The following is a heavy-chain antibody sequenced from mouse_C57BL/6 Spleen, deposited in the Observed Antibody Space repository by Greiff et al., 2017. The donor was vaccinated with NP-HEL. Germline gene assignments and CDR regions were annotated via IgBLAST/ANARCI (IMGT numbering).Heavy chain of an antibody. CDR1: GFTFSSYG. D-gene: IGHD2-3*01. V-gene: IGHV5-6*01. Sequence: EVKLMESGGDLVKPGGSLKLSCAASGFTFSSYGMSWVRQTPDKRLEWVATISSGGSYTYYPDSVKGRFTISRDNAKNTLYLQMSSLKSEDTAMYYCARHGGGYYPYAMDYWGQGTSVTVSS. CDR3: ARHGGGYYPYAMDY. J-gene: IGHJ4*01. CDR2: ISSGGSYT.